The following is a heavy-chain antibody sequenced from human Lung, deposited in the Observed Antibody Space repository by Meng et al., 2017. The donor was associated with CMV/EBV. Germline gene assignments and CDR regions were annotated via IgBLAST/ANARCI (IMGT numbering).Heavy chain of an antibody. CDR2: VSYDGSNK. CDR1: GFTFRNYG. V-gene: IGHV3-30*18. D-gene: IGHD2-2*01. J-gene: IGHJ4*02. CDR3: AKDLCSSSCYPDY. Sequence: CAASGFTFRNYGMHWVRQAPGKGLEWVAFVSYDGSNKNYPDSVKGRFSISRDDSKNTLYVQINSLRPEDTAVYYCAKDLCSSSCYPDYWGQGTLVT.